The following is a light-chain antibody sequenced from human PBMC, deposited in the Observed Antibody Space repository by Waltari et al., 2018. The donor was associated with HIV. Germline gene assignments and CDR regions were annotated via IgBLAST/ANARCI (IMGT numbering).Light chain of an antibody. CDR2: DDS. Sequence: SYVLTQPPSVSVAPGQTARITCGGNNIGSKSVHWYQQKPGQAPVLVVYDDSDRPSGFPERFAGSNAGNTATLTISRVEAGDEADYYCQVWDSSSDLRVFGGGTKLTV. V-gene: IGLV3-21*02. CDR1: NIGSKS. CDR3: QVWDSSSDLRV. J-gene: IGLJ3*02.